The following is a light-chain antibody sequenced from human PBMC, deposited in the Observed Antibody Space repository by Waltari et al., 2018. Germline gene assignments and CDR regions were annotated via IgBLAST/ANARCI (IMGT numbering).Light chain of an antibody. Sequence: EIVLTQSPGTLSLSQGDRATLSCRASQNVNSSLAWYQQKRGQAPRLLIYDASKRATGIPDRISGSGSGTDFTLTISSLEPEDFAIYYCQQRGNLPETFGRGTRVEMK. V-gene: IGKV3-11*01. CDR3: QQRGNLPET. J-gene: IGKJ2*01. CDR2: DAS. CDR1: QNVNSS.